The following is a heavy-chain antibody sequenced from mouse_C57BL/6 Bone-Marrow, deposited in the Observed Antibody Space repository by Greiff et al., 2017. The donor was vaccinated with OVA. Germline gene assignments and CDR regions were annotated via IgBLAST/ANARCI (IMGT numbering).Heavy chain of an antibody. Sequence: QVQLQQSGAELARPGASVKLSCKASGYTFTSYGISWVKQRTGQGLEWIGEIYPRSGNTYYNEKFKGKATLTADKSSSTAYIELRSLTFADSAVYFCARRGYYGFAYWGRGTLVTVSA. CDR3: ARRGYYGFAY. J-gene: IGHJ3*01. V-gene: IGHV1-81*01. D-gene: IGHD2-3*01. CDR1: GYTFTSYG. CDR2: IYPRSGNT.